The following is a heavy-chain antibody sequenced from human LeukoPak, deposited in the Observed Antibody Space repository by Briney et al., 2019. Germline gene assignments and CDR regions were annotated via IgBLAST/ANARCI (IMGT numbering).Heavy chain of an antibody. Sequence: SETLSLTCAVSGYSISSGYYWGWIRQPPGKGLEWIGSIYHSGSTYYNPSLKSRVTISVDTSKNQFSLKLSSVTAADTAVYYCARQRIAGAGRFNPWGQGTLVTVSS. J-gene: IGHJ5*02. CDR3: ARQRIAGAGRFNP. V-gene: IGHV4-38-2*01. D-gene: IGHD6-19*01. CDR2: IYHSGST. CDR1: GYSISSGYY.